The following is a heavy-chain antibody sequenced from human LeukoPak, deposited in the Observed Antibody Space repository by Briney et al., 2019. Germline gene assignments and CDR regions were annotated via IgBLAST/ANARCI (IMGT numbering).Heavy chain of an antibody. D-gene: IGHD3-3*01. V-gene: IGHV3-11*04. CDR3: ARVRTIFGVVIPELDY. CDR1: GFTFSDYY. CDR2: ISSSGSTI. J-gene: IGHJ4*02. Sequence: GGSLRLSCAASGFTFSDYYMSWIRQAPGKGLEWVSYISSSGSTIYYADSVKGRFTISRDNAKNSLYLQMNSLRAEDTAVYYCARVRTIFGVVIPELDYWGQGTLVTVSS.